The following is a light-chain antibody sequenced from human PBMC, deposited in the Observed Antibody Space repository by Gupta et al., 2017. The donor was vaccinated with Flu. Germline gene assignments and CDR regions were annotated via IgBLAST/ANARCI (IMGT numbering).Light chain of an antibody. CDR3: AAVCNGPNEYV. Sequence: SVLTQPPSASGTPGQRVTISCSGSSCDISSNTIHWFQQFPGTAPKLLIYNNNQRSSGVPDRCSGSRSGSSGSLAINGLQAEDEGDYYCAAVCNGPNEYVFATGTKVTVL. CDR1: SCDISSNT. CDR2: NNN. J-gene: IGLJ1*01. V-gene: IGLV1-44*01.